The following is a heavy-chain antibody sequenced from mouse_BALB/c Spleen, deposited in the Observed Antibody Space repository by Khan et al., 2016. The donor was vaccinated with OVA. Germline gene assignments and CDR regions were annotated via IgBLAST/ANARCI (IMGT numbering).Heavy chain of an antibody. V-gene: IGHV1S81*02. CDR2: TNPTNGRT. J-gene: IGHJ2*01. CDR3: ARIKKIVATYFAF. CDR1: GYTFTSYW. Sequence: LQESGAELVKAGASVKMSCKASGYTFTSYWMHWVKQRLGQGLEWFAETNPTNGRTYYNEKFKSKATLTVGKSSSKAYMLHSGPTFEDSAVYFCARIKKIVATYFAFWGQGSTLPVSS. D-gene: IGHD1-1*01.